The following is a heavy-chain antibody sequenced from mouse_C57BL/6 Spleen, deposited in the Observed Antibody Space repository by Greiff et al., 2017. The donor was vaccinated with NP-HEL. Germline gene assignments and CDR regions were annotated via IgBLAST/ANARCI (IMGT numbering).Heavy chain of an antibody. J-gene: IGHJ4*01. D-gene: IGHD2-3*01. CDR2: ISDGGSYT. Sequence: EVQLVESGGGLVKPGGSLKLSCAASGFTFSSYAMSWVRQTPEKRLEWVATISDGGSYTYYPDNVKGRFTISRDNAKNNLYLQMSHLKSEDTAMYYCARGLLHYYAMDYWGQGTSVTVSS. V-gene: IGHV5-4*01. CDR1: GFTFSSYA. CDR3: ARGLLHYYAMDY.